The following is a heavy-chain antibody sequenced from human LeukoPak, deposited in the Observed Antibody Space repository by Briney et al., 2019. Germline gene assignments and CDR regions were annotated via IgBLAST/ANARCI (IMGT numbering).Heavy chain of an antibody. CDR2: ISAYNGNT. J-gene: IGHJ4*02. Sequence: ASVKVCCKASGYTFTSYGISWERQAPGQGLEWMGWISAYNGNTNYAQKLQGRVTMTTDTSTSTAYMELRSLRSDDTAVYYCARDSSGWSSLDYWGQGTLVTVSS. CDR1: GYTFTSYG. CDR3: ARDSSGWSSLDY. V-gene: IGHV1-18*04. D-gene: IGHD6-19*01.